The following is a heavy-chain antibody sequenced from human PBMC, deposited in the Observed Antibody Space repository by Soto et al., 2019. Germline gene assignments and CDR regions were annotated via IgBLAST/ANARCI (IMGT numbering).Heavy chain of an antibody. V-gene: IGHV4-59*01. CDR3: AREVHCYDSRGYYFRWFDP. J-gene: IGHJ5*02. D-gene: IGHD3-22*01. Sequence: SETLSLTCTVSGGSISSYYWSWIRQPPGKGLEWIGYIYYSGSTNYNPSLKSRATISVDTSKNQFSLKLSSVTAADTAVYYCAREVHCYDSRGYYFRWFDPWGQGTLVTVSS. CDR1: GGSISSYY. CDR2: IYYSGST.